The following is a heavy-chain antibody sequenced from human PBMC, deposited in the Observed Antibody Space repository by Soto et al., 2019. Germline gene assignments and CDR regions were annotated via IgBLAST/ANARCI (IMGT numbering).Heavy chain of an antibody. CDR1: GGSISSGGYS. J-gene: IGHJ6*01. V-gene: IGHV4-31*11. CDR2: IYYSGST. D-gene: IGHD5-18*01. Sequence: PAETLSLTCAVSGGSISSGGYSWSWIRQHPGKGLEWIGYIYYSGSTYYNPSLKSRVTISVDTSKDQFSLKLSSVTAADTAVYYCACIFSGGYGYGFYYYVMDVWGQGTTVTVSS. CDR3: ACIFSGGYGYGFYYYVMDV.